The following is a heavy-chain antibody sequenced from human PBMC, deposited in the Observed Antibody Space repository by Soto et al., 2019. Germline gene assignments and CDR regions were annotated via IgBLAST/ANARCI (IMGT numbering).Heavy chain of an antibody. CDR3: ARIGAGYGAYYDH. Sequence: SETLSLTCTVSGGSISNYYWSWIRQSPGKGLEWIGYIYYSGSTTYNPSLKSRVTISVDTSKNQFSLKLSSVTAADTAFYYCARIGAGYGAYYDHWGQGTLVTVSS. J-gene: IGHJ4*02. V-gene: IGHV4-59*01. D-gene: IGHD3-16*01. CDR1: GGSISNYY. CDR2: IYYSGST.